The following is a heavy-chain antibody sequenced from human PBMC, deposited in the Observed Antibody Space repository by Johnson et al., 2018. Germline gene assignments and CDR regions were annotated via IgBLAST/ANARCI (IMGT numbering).Heavy chain of an antibody. CDR1: GGSFSGYY. D-gene: IGHD6-19*01. V-gene: IGHV4-34*01. J-gene: IGHJ6*03. CDR3: ANGRVYSSGSYLMDV. CDR2: IHHSGST. Sequence: QVQLQQWGAGLLKPSETLSLTCAVYGGSFSGYYWSWIRHPPGTGLEWIGEIHHSGSTNSTPPLKSRVTISVNTSKNQFPLKRSSVTAADTALYYCANGRVYSSGSYLMDVWGKGTTVTVSS.